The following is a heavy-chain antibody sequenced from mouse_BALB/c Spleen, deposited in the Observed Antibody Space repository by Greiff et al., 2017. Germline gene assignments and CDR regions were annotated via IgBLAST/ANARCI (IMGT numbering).Heavy chain of an antibody. D-gene: IGHD4-1*01. CDR2: IRLKSNNYAT. CDR3: TRPTGYYAMDY. Sequence: EVMLVESGGGLVQPGGSMKLSCVASGFTFSNYWMNWVRQSPEKGLEWVAEIRLKSNNYATHYAESVKGRFTISRDDSKSSVYLQMNNLRAEDTGIYYCTRPTGYYAMDYWGQETSVTVSS. J-gene: IGHJ4*01. V-gene: IGHV6-6*02. CDR1: GFTFSNYW.